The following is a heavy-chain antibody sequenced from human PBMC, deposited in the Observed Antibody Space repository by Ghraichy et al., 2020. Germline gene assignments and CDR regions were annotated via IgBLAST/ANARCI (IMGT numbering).Heavy chain of an antibody. CDR1: GSMFSSYW. D-gene: IGHD1-1*01. CDR3: AKCRGTTWNDALDV. J-gene: IGHJ3*01. Sequence: GESLNISCAASGSMFSSYWVTWVRQAPGKGLEWVANVKPDGGERNYVGSVKGRFTISRDNAKKSLYLQMNSLRAEDTAVYYCAKCRGTTWNDALDVWGQGTMVTVSS. CDR2: VKPDGGER. V-gene: IGHV3-7*01.